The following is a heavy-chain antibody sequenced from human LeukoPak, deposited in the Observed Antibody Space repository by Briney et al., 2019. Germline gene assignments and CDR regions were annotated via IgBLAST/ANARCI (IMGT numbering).Heavy chain of an antibody. CDR3: ARARYVNSFYAFDI. CDR1: GDSISSYY. V-gene: IGHV4-59*01. CDR2: IYYSGST. J-gene: IGHJ3*02. Sequence: KPSETLSLTCTVSGDSISSYYWSWIRQPPGKGLEWIGYIYYSGSTNYSPSLKSRVTIFGDTSKNQFFLKLSSVTAADTAMYYCARARYVNSFYAFDIWGQGTLVTVSS. D-gene: IGHD3-9*01.